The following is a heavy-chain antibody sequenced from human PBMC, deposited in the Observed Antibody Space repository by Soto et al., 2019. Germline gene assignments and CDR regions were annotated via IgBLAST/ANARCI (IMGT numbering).Heavy chain of an antibody. V-gene: IGHV1-18*01. J-gene: IGHJ4*02. D-gene: IGHD3-3*02. Sequence: QVQLVQSGAEVKKPGASVKVSCKASGYTFTSYGISWVRQAPGQGLEWMGWISAYNGNTNYAQKLQGRVTMTTDTSTSTAYRELRSLRSDDTAVYYCARDPISIFGVPRHPDYWGQGTLVTVSS. CDR2: ISAYNGNT. CDR1: GYTFTSYG. CDR3: ARDPISIFGVPRHPDY.